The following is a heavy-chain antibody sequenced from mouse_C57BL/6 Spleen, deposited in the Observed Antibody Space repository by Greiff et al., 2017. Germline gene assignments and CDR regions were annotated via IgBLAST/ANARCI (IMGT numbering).Heavy chain of an antibody. V-gene: IGHV5-12*01. CDR1: GFTFSDYY. CDR2: ISNGGGST. D-gene: IGHD2-4*01. J-gene: IGHJ3*01. CDR3: ARRRDYDLAWFTY. Sequence: EVQGVESGGGLVQPGGSLKLSCAASGFTFSDYYMYWVRQTPEKRLEWVAYISNGGGSTYYPDTVKGRFTISRDNAKNTLYLQMSRLKSEDTAMYYCARRRDYDLAWFTYWGQGTLVTVSA.